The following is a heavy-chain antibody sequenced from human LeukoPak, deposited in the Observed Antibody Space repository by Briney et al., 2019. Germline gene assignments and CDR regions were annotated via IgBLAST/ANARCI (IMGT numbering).Heavy chain of an antibody. D-gene: IGHD4-17*01. CDR2: ISGDGGST. V-gene: IGHV3-43*02. J-gene: IGHJ4*02. CDR3: AKDSNQYGDYFDY. CDR1: EFTFDDYV. Sequence: PGGSLRLSCAASEFTFDDYVMHWVRQAPGKGLEWVSLISGDGGSTYYADSVQGRFTISRDNSKNSLYLQMNSLRTEDTALYYCAKDSNQYGDYFDYWGQGTLVTVSS.